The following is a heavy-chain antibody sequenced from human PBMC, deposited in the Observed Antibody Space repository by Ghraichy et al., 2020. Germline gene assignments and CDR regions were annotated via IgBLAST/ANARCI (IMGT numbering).Heavy chain of an antibody. J-gene: IGHJ4*02. Sequence: GESLNISCAASGFTFISYSMNWFRQAPGKGLEWVSSISSSSDFIHYADSVRGRFTISRDNAGNSLDLQMNSLRVEDTAVYYCTRSLQWELPDYWGQGTLVTVSS. CDR1: GFTFISYS. CDR3: TRSLQWELPDY. CDR2: ISSSSDFI. D-gene: IGHD1-26*01. V-gene: IGHV3-21*01.